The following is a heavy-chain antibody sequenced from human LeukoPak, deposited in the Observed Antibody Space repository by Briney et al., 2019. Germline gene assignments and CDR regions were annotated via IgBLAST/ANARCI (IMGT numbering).Heavy chain of an antibody. V-gene: IGHV1-3*01. CDR1: GYTFTSYA. CDR3: ARSGSDYDILTGYYPQTFDY. J-gene: IGHJ4*02. Sequence: ASVKVSCKASGYTFTSYAMHWVRQAPGQRLEWMGWINAGNGNTKYSQKFQGRVTITRDTSASTACMELSSLRSEDTAVYYCARSGSDYDILTGYYPQTFDYWGQGTLVTVSS. CDR2: INAGNGNT. D-gene: IGHD3-9*01.